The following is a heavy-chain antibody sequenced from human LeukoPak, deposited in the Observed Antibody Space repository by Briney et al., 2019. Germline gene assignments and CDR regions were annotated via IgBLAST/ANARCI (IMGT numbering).Heavy chain of an antibody. CDR2: ISSTGSTI. D-gene: IGHD3-22*01. CDR3: ARGAYDSSGYTALYAFDI. CDR1: GFTFSDYY. Sequence: PGGSLRLSCAASGFTFSDYYMSWMRQAPGKGLEWVSYISSTGSTIYYADSVKGRFTFSRDNGKNSLFLQMDSLRAEDTAVYYCARGAYDSSGYTALYAFDIWGQGTMVTVSS. J-gene: IGHJ3*02. V-gene: IGHV3-11*01.